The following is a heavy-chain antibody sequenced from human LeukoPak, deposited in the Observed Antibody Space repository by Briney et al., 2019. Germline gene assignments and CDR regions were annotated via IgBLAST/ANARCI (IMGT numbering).Heavy chain of an antibody. D-gene: IGHD1-26*01. CDR2: ISSSSSYI. J-gene: IGHJ4*02. Sequence: GGSLRLSCAASGFTFSSYSMNWVRQAPGKGLEWVSSISSSSSYIYYADSVKGRFTISRDNAKNSLYLQMNSLRAEDTAVYYCARRADVGAADYWGQGTLVTVSS. V-gene: IGHV3-21*01. CDR1: GFTFSSYS. CDR3: ARRADVGAADY.